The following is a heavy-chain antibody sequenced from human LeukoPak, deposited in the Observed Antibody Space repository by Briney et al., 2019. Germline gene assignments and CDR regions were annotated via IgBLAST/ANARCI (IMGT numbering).Heavy chain of an antibody. CDR1: GGSISSSNW. Sequence: PSGTLSLTCAVSGGSISSSNWWSWVRQPPGKGLEWIGEIYHSGSTNYNPSLKSRVTISVDKSKNQFSLKLSSVTAADTAVYYCARDTYYYDSSGYYPGTFDYWGQGTLVTVSS. D-gene: IGHD3-22*01. CDR2: IYHSGST. J-gene: IGHJ4*02. CDR3: ARDTYYYDSSGYYPGTFDY. V-gene: IGHV4-4*02.